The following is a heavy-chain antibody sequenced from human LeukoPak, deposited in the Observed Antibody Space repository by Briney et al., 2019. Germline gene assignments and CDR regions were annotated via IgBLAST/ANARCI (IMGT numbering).Heavy chain of an antibody. CDR2: INHNGNT. CDR3: ARGGRTISENYYYYGMDV. V-gene: IGHV4-34*01. J-gene: IGHJ6*02. CDR1: GGSFSGYF. D-gene: IGHD3-9*01. Sequence: SETLSLTCGVSGGSFSGYFWTWIRQPPGKGLEWIGEINHNGNTTYNPSLKSRVTMSVDTSKNQFSLKLSSVTAADTAVYYCARGGRTISENYYYYGMDVWGQGTTVTVSS.